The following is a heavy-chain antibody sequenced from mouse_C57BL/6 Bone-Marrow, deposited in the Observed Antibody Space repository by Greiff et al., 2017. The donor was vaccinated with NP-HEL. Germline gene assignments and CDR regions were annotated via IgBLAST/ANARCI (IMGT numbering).Heavy chain of an antibody. D-gene: IGHD1-1*01. CDR3: ARGTMTTVVEPGY. Sequence: QVQLQQPGAELVKPGASVKLSCKASGYTFTSYWMHWVKQRPGRGLEWIGRIDPNSGGTKYNEKFKSKATLTVDKSSSTAYMQLSTLTSEDAAVYYCARGTMTTVVEPGYWGKGTTLTVSS. J-gene: IGHJ2*01. V-gene: IGHV1-72*01. CDR2: IDPNSGGT. CDR1: GYTFTSYW.